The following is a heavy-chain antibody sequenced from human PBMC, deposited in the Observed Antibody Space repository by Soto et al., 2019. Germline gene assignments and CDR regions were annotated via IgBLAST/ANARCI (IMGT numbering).Heavy chain of an antibody. CDR3: ARGNALDV. CDR1: GDSVSSDITS. Sequence: QGHLQQSGPGLVKPSQTLSLTCAISGDSVSSDITSWNWIRQSPSRGLEWLGRTYYRSKWFHDYAASVKSRITINPDTSKNQFSLELNSMTPEDTAVYYCARGNALDVWGQGTVVTVSS. D-gene: IGHD3-10*01. J-gene: IGHJ3*01. CDR2: TYYRSKWFH. V-gene: IGHV6-1*01.